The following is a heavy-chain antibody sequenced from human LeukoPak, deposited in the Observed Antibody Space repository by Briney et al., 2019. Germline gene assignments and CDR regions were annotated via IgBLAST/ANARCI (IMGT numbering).Heavy chain of an antibody. CDR3: AREWEL. V-gene: IGHV4-39*07. Sequence: PSETLSLTCTVSGGSVSSDTYYWGWIRQPPGKGLEWVANVFYSGSTYPSPSLKSRVTISVDTSKNQFSLKLSSVTAADTAVYYCAREWELGGQGTLVTVSS. CDR1: GGSVSSDTYY. J-gene: IGHJ4*02. CDR2: VFYSGST. D-gene: IGHD1-26*01.